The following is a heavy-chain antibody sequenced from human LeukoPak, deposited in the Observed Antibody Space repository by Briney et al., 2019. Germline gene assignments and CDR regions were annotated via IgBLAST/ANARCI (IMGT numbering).Heavy chain of an antibody. CDR2: IYNSGNT. CDR3: ARGFGYGDYYFDY. D-gene: IGHD4-17*01. Sequence: SETLSLTCTVSGDSISSYSWSWIRQPPGKGLEWIGDIYNSGNTNYNPSLKSRVTISVDTSKNQFSLKLSSVTAADTAVYYCARGFGYGDYYFDYWGQGTLVTVSS. J-gene: IGHJ4*02. CDR1: GDSISSYS. V-gene: IGHV4-59*12.